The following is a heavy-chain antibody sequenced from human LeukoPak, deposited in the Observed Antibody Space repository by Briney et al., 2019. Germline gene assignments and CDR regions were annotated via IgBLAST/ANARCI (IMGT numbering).Heavy chain of an antibody. CDR1: GGTFSSYA. Sequence: SVKVSCKASGGTFSSYAISWVRQAPGQGLEWMGGIIPIFGTANYAQKFQGRVTITTDESTSTAYMELSSLRSEDTAVYYCARGIAARPDYYYYYMDVWGKGTTVTVSS. V-gene: IGHV1-69*05. J-gene: IGHJ6*03. CDR2: IIPIFGTA. D-gene: IGHD6-6*01. CDR3: ARGIAARPDYYYYYMDV.